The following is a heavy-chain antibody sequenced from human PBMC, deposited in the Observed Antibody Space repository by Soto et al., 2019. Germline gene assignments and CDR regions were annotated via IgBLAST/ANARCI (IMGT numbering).Heavy chain of an antibody. V-gene: IGHV1-69*01. Sequence: QVQLVQSGAEVKKPGSSVKVSCKASGGTFSSYAISWVRQSPGQGLEWMGGIIPIFGTANYAQKFQGRVMVTADESTSTAYMELSSLRSEDTSVYYCATRWVRVDYYYGMDVCGQGPTVTVSS. CDR2: IIPIFGTA. D-gene: IGHD3-22*01. J-gene: IGHJ6*02. CDR3: ATRWVRVDYYYGMDV. CDR1: GGTFSSYA.